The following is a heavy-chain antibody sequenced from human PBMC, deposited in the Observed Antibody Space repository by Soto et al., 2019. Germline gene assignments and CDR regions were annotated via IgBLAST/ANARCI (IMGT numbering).Heavy chain of an antibody. Sequence: ASETLSLTCTVSGGSVTSSSYSWAWIRQPPGKGLEWIGTIDYTANTYYNQSLGSRLTVSVDPSKNQVFLNLRSVSAADTAVYYCARGRGEFDAWGQGTPVTVSS. CDR1: GGSVTSSSYS. CDR3: ARGRGEFDA. V-gene: IGHV4-39*01. D-gene: IGHD2-21*01. J-gene: IGHJ5*02. CDR2: IDYTANT.